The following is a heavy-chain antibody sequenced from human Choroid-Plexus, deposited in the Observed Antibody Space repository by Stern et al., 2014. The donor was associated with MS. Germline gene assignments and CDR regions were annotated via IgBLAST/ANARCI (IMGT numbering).Heavy chain of an antibody. Sequence: MQLVESGGGVVQPGRPLRLSCVASGFTFGSCAMHWVRQAPGKGLEWVAGGSYDGSNKYYAGSVKGRFTISRDNSQNTLYMQMSSLRPEDTAVYYCAKDRQYLTYFFDHWGQGSLVTVSS. CDR3: AKDRQYLTYFFDH. CDR2: GSYDGSNK. V-gene: IGHV3-30*18. D-gene: IGHD2/OR15-2a*01. CDR1: GFTFGSCA. J-gene: IGHJ5*02.